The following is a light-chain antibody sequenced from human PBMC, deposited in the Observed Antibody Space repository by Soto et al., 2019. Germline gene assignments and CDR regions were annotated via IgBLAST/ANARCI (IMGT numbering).Light chain of an antibody. V-gene: IGKV3-20*01. J-gene: IGKJ4*01. CDR3: QHFGNDALA. CDR1: QNIYNIY. CDR2: GAS. Sequence: ESVLTQSPGTLSLSPGERATLSCRATQNIYNIYLAWYQQRRGQAPRLLIYGASSRATGIPDRFSGSGSGTDFTLTISRLEPEDFGVCYCQHFGNDALAFGGGTKVDIK.